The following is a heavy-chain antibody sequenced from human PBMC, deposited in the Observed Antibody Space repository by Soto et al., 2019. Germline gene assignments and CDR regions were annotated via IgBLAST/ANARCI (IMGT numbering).Heavy chain of an antibody. Sequence: PGGSLRLSCAAFGFTFSSYAMHRVSQAQGKGLEWVSAISGSGGSTYYADSVKGRFTISRDNSKNTLYLQMNSLRAEDTAVYYCAKDREDIVVVPAATLRADYHYYYYGMDVWGQGTTVTGSS. CDR2: ISGSGGST. V-gene: IGHV3-23*01. CDR3: AKDREDIVVVPAATLRADYHYYYYGMDV. CDR1: GFTFSSYA. J-gene: IGHJ6*02. D-gene: IGHD2-2*01.